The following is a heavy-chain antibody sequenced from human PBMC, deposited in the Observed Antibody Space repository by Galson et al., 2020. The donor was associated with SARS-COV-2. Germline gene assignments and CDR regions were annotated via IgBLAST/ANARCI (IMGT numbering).Heavy chain of an antibody. J-gene: IGHJ4*02. V-gene: IGHV3-30*18. CDR2: ISYDGSNK. D-gene: IGHD3-10*01. Sequence: GESLKISCAASGFTFSSYGMHWVRQAPGKGLEWVAVISYDGSNKYYADSVKGRFTISRDNSKNTLYLQMNSLRAEDTAVYYCAKERDTLTHVWFGGLLVKGEFDSWGQGTLVTVSS. CDR3: AKERDTLTHVWFGGLLVKGEFDS. CDR1: GFTFSSYG.